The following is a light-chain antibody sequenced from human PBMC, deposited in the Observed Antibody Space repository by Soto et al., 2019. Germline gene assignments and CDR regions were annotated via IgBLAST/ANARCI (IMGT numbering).Light chain of an antibody. CDR3: SSFASTYTLL. Sequence: QSALTQPPSASGSPGQSVTISCTGTSTDIGGYNFVSWYQQHPGKAPKLIIYEVTKRPSGVPDRFSGSKLGNTASLTVSGLQPEDEAEYYCSSFASTYTLLFGGGTKLTVL. CDR2: EVT. V-gene: IGLV2-8*01. CDR1: STDIGGYNF. J-gene: IGLJ2*01.